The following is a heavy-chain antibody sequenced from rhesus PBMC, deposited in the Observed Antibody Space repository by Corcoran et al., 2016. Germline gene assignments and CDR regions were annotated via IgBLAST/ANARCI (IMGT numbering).Heavy chain of an antibody. CDR2: IPGSGGSN. J-gene: IGHJ4*01. V-gene: IGHV4-57*01. CDR1: GGSVSSSNW. D-gene: IGHD6-31*01. CDR3: AREGIAAAVFDY. Sequence: QLQLQESGPGLVKPSETLSLTCAVSGGSVSSSNWWSWIRQPPGKGLEWIGRIPGSGGSNSYNPSLTSRVTISPDTSKNQFSLKVSSVTAADTAVYYCAREGIAAAVFDYWGQGVLVTVSS.